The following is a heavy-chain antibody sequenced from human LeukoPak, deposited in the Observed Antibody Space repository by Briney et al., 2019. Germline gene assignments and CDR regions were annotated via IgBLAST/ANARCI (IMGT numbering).Heavy chain of an antibody. CDR3: ARSHYDSSGYCFTAPDY. V-gene: IGHV2-70*11. Sequence: SGPTLVNPTQTLTLTCTFSGFSLSTSGMCVSWIRQPPWKALEWLARIDWDDDKYYSTSLKTRLTISKDTSKNQVVLTMTNMDPVDTATYYCARSHYDSSGYCFTAPDYWGQGTLVTVSS. D-gene: IGHD3-22*01. J-gene: IGHJ4*02. CDR1: GFSLSTSGMC. CDR2: IDWDDDK.